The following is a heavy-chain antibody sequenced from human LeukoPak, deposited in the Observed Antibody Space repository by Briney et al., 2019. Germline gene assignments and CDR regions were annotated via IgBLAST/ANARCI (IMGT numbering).Heavy chain of an antibody. V-gene: IGHV3-20*04. CDR2: INWNGGST. Sequence: GGSLRLSCAASGFTFDDYGMSWVRQAPGKGLEWVSGINWNGGSTGYADSVKGRFTISRDNAKNSLYLQMNSLRAEDTALYYCARDPGLSWNPDYFDYWGQGTLVTVSS. CDR1: GFTFDDYG. D-gene: IGHD1-1*01. CDR3: ARDPGLSWNPDYFDY. J-gene: IGHJ4*02.